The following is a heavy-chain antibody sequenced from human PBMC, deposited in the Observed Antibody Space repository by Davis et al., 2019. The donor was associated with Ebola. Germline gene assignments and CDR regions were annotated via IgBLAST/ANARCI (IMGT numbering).Heavy chain of an antibody. CDR3: ARVHREYDYVWGSYRPPYFDY. Sequence: SETLSLTCTVSGGSISSGDYYWSWIRQPPGKGLEWIGYIYYSGSTYYNPSLKSRVTISVDTSKNQFSLKLSSVTAADTAVYYCARVHREYDYVWGSYRPPYFDYWGQGTLVTVSS. J-gene: IGHJ4*02. CDR2: IYYSGST. V-gene: IGHV4-30-4*08. D-gene: IGHD3-16*02. CDR1: GGSISSGDYY.